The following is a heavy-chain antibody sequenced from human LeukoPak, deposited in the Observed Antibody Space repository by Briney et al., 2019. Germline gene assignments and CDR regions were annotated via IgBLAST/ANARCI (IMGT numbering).Heavy chain of an antibody. Sequence: PSETLSLTCTVSGGSISSYQWSWIRQPPGKGLEWIGYMYYSGSTKYNPSLKSRVTISIDTSKNQFSLRLRSVTAADTAVYYCANLDMATISLDYWGQGTLVTVSS. V-gene: IGHV4-59*01. CDR1: GGSISSYQ. J-gene: IGHJ4*02. CDR2: MYYSGST. D-gene: IGHD5-24*01. CDR3: ANLDMATISLDY.